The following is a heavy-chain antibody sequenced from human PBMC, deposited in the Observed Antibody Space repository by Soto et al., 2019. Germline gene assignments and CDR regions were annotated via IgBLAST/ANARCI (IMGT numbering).Heavy chain of an antibody. CDR3: ARGKAYYGDRNAYYYYGMDV. CDR2: IIPIFGTA. V-gene: IGHV1-69*13. Sequence: SVKVSCKGSGWTFSSYAISWVRQATGQGLEWMGGIIPIFGTANYAQKFQGRVTITADESTSTAYMELSSLRSEDTAVYYCARGKAYYGDRNAYYYYGMDVWGQGTTVTVSS. CDR1: GWTFSSYA. J-gene: IGHJ6*02. D-gene: IGHD4-17*01.